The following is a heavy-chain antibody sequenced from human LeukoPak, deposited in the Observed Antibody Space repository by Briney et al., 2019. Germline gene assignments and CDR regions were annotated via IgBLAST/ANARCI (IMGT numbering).Heavy chain of an antibody. CDR2: INHSGST. D-gene: IGHD2-15*01. Sequence: SETLSLTCAVYGGSFSGYYWSWIRQPPGKGLEWIGEINHSGSTNYNPSLKSRVTIPVDTSKNQFSLKLSSVTAADTAVYYCARGQYCSGGSCYSDWFDPWGQGTLVTVSS. CDR3: ARGQYCSGGSCYSDWFDP. CDR1: GGSFSGYY. J-gene: IGHJ5*02. V-gene: IGHV4-34*01.